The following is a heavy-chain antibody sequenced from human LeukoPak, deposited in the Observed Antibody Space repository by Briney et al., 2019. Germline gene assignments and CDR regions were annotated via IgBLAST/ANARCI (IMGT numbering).Heavy chain of an antibody. CDR1: GYSISSGYY. V-gene: IGHV4-38-2*02. CDR2: IYHSGST. Sequence: SETLSLTCTVSGYSISSGYYWGWIRQPPGKGLEWIGSIYHSGSTYYNPSLKSRVTISVDTSKNQFSLKLSSVTAADTAVYYCARGGLQWLGDYFDYWGQGTLVTVSS. CDR3: ARGGLQWLGDYFDY. J-gene: IGHJ4*02. D-gene: IGHD6-19*01.